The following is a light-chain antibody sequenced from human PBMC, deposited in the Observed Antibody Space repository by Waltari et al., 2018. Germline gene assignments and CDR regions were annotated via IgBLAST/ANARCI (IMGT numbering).Light chain of an antibody. CDR2: EDN. V-gene: IGLV1-51*01. J-gene: IGLJ3*02. CDR1: TPNIGHNY. CDR3: RTWDSSLGIGV. Sequence: SVLTQAPSVSAAPGQKVTISCSGSTPNIGHNYVSWYQQFPGTTPKLLIYEDNRRPSGIPDRFSGSKSGASATLGITGLQTGDEANYYCRTWDSSLGIGVLGGGTRVTVL.